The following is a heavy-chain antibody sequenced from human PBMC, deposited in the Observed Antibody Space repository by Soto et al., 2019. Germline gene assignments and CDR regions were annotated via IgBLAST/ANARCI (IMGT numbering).Heavy chain of an antibody. CDR3: ARDLVAPAATLDWFDP. CDR2: IIPIFGTA. V-gene: IGHV1-69*01. D-gene: IGHD2-2*01. Sequence: QVQLGQSGAEVKKPGSSVKVSCKASGGTFSSYAISWVRQAPGQGLEWMGGIIPIFGTAIYAQKFQRRVTITAGESTSAAYMELSSLRSEDTAVYYCARDLVAPAATLDWFDPWGKGTLVTVSS. J-gene: IGHJ5*02. CDR1: GGTFSSYA.